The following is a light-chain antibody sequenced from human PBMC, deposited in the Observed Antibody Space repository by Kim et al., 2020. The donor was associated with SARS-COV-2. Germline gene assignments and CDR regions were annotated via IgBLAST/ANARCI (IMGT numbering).Light chain of an antibody. Sequence: SYELTQPPSVSVAPGKTARITCGGNNIGSKSVHWYQQKPGQAPVLVIYYDSDRPSGIPERFSGSNSGNTATLTISRVEAGDEADYYCQVWDSSSDHHYVFGTGT. J-gene: IGLJ1*01. V-gene: IGLV3-21*04. CDR1: NIGSKS. CDR2: YDS. CDR3: QVWDSSSDHHYV.